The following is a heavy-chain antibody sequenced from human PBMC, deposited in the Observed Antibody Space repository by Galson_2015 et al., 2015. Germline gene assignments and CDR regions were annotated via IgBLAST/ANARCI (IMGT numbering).Heavy chain of an antibody. CDR2: IWYDGSNK. V-gene: IGHV3-33*01. Sequence: GMHWVRQAPGKGLEWVAVIWYDGSNKYYADSVKGRFTISRDNSKNTLYLQMNSLRAEDTAVYYCARDLRRSYYGSGSYYKNYYMDVWGKGTTVTVSS. D-gene: IGHD3-10*01. CDR1: G. J-gene: IGHJ6*03. CDR3: ARDLRRSYYGSGSYYKNYYMDV.